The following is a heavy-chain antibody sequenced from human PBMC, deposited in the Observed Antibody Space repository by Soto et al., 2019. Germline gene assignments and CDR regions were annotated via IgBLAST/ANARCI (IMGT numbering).Heavy chain of an antibody. CDR3: AVYTSGWYGAFDS. Sequence: EVQLLESGGGLVQPGGSLRLSCAASGFTFSIYAMSWVRQAPGKGLEWVSGISGSGGDTFYADSVKGRFTISRDNPKNTLYLQMNRLSAEDTAVYYCAVYTSGWYGAFDSWGQRTMVTVSS. CDR1: GFTFSIYA. D-gene: IGHD6-19*01. J-gene: IGHJ3*01. CDR2: ISGSGGDT. V-gene: IGHV3-23*01.